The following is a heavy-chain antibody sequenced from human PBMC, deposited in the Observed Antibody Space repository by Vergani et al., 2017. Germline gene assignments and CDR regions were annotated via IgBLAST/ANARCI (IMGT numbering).Heavy chain of an antibody. Sequence: EMQLMQSGGGLVQRGGSLRLSCAASGFVFDEYALHWVRQSPGKGLEWVSGISWNRGKIAYADSVKGRFTISRDTAKKSLYLQMNNLRPEDTAFYYCVKDTGIQLWQHFESWGQGILVTVSS. CDR2: ISWNRGKI. CDR3: VKDTGIQLWQHFES. J-gene: IGHJ4*02. CDR1: GFVFDEYA. D-gene: IGHD3-16*01. V-gene: IGHV3-9*01.